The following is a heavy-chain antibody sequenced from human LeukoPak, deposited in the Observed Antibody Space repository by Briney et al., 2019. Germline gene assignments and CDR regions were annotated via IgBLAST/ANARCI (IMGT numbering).Heavy chain of an antibody. D-gene: IGHD3-10*01. J-gene: IGHJ4*02. Sequence: GGSLRLSCTASGFTFGDYAMSWVRQAPGKGLEWVSSISGSGDNTYYGDSVKGRFTISRDNSKSTLNLQMNSLRAEDTATYFCAKDAGSASSARFDYWGQGALVTVSS. CDR3: AKDAGSASSARFDY. V-gene: IGHV3-23*01. CDR2: ISGSGDNT. CDR1: GFTFGDYA.